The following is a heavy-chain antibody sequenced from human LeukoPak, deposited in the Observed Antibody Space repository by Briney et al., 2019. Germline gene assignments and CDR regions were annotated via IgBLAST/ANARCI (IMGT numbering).Heavy chain of an antibody. CDR2: IYYSGST. CDR3: ARPKSDYYDSSGYYHFDY. V-gene: IGHV4-61*08. Sequence: SETLSLTCTVSGGSISSGDYYWSWIRQPPGKGLEWIGYIYYSGSTNYNPSLKSRVTISVDTSKNQFSLKLSSVTAADTAVYYCARPKSDYYDSSGYYHFDYWGQGTLVTVSS. CDR1: GGSISSGDYY. D-gene: IGHD3-22*01. J-gene: IGHJ4*02.